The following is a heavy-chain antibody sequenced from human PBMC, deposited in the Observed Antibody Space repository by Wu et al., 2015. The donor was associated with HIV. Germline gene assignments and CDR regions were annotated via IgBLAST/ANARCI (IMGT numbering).Heavy chain of an antibody. CDR1: GGTFSSYA. D-gene: IGHD3-10*01. V-gene: IGHV1-69*13. CDR3: ARDLGTYYYGSGSPLPSYFDY. Sequence: QVQLVQSGAEVKKPGASVKVSCTSSGGTFSSYAISWVRQAPGQGLEWMGRVIPIFPTSNYAQSFQGRVTITADESTRTAYMELSGLKSEDTAVYYCARDLGTYYYGSGSPLPSYFDYWGQGTLVTVSS. J-gene: IGHJ4*02. CDR2: VIPIFPTS.